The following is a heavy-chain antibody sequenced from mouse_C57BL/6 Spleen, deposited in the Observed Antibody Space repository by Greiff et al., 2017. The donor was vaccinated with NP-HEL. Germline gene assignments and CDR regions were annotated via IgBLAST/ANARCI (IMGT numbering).Heavy chain of an antibody. D-gene: IGHD1-1*01. J-gene: IGHJ4*01. CDR2: IWSGGST. CDR1: GFSLTSYG. V-gene: IGHV2-2*01. CDR3: ARNGENPPYYYGSSLYYAMDY. Sequence: VKLMESGPGLVQPSQSLSITCTVSGFSLTSYGVHWVRQSPGKGLEWLGVIWSGGSTDYNAAFISRLSISKDNSKSQVFFKMNSLQADDTAIYYCARNGENPPYYYGSSLYYAMDYWGQGTSVTVSS.